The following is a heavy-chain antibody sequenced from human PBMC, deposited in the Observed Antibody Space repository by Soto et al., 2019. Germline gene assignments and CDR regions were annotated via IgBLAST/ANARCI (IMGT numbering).Heavy chain of an antibody. J-gene: IGHJ6*03. CDR2: INAGNGNT. V-gene: IGHV1-3*01. D-gene: IGHD2-15*01. Sequence: ASVKVSCKASGYTFTSYAMHWVRQAPGQRLEWMGWINAGNGNTKYSQKFQGRVTITRDTSASTAYMELSSLRSEDTAVYYCAREFPLPYCSGGSCYSGTYYYYMDVWGKGTTVTVSS. CDR3: AREFPLPYCSGGSCYSGTYYYYMDV. CDR1: GYTFTSYA.